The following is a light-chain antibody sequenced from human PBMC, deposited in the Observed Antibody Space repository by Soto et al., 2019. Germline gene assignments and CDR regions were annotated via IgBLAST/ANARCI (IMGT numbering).Light chain of an antibody. CDR2: EVS. CDR1: SSDVGGYNY. Sequence: QSVLTQPASVSGSPEQSITISCTGTSSDVGGYNYVSWYQQHPGKAPKLMIYEVSNRPSGVSNRFSGSKSGNMASLTISGLQAEDEADYYCSSYTSSSTGVFGTGTKVTVL. V-gene: IGLV2-14*01. J-gene: IGLJ1*01. CDR3: SSYTSSSTGV.